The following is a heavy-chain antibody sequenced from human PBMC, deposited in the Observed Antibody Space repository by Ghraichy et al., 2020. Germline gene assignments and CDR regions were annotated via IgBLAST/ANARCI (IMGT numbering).Heavy chain of an antibody. V-gene: IGHV4-39*01. CDR2: VYYSGST. J-gene: IGHJ1*01. D-gene: IGHD2-21*02. CDR3: ARQGVTAIPTYFQH. CDR1: GGSISSGSYY. Sequence: SQTLSLTCTVSGGSISSGSYYWGWIRQPPGKGLEWIGSVYYSGSTYYNPSLKSRVTISVDTSKNQFSLKLSSVTAADTAVYYCARQGVTAIPTYFQHWGQGTLGTVSS.